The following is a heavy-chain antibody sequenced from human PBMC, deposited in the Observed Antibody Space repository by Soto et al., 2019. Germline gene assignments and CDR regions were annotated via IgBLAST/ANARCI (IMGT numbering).Heavy chain of an antibody. V-gene: IGHV1-24*01. CDR1: GYIFVNYG. Sequence: SATVSCRASGYIFVNYGIPWVRQAPGKGLEWMGSFNPEDGETIYAQNFQGRVTMTEDTSTDTAYMELSSLRSEDTAVYYCATQPTYYDFWSDIPPWFDPWGQGTLVTVSS. CDR2: FNPEDGET. D-gene: IGHD3-3*01. CDR3: ATQPTYYDFWSDIPPWFDP. J-gene: IGHJ5*02.